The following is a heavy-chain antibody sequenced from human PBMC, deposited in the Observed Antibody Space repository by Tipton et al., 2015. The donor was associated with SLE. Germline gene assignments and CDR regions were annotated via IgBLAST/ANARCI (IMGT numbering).Heavy chain of an antibody. Sequence: TLSLTCTVSGGSISGYYWSWIRQPAGKGLEWIGRVYSSGSTIYNPSIKSRITLSLDTSKNQFPLKLNSVTAADTAVYYCVRDLPRYYDPGPFDIWGQGTMVTVSS. CDR3: VRDLPRYYDPGPFDI. D-gene: IGHD3-22*01. CDR2: VYSSGST. V-gene: IGHV4-4*07. CDR1: GGSISGYY. J-gene: IGHJ3*02.